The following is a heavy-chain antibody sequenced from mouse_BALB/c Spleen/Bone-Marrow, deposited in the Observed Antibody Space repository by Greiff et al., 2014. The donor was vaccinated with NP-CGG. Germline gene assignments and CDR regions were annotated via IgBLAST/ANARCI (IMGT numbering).Heavy chain of an antibody. Sequence: QVQLKQSGAELVRPGTSVKLSCKTSGYIFTSYWIHWVKQRPGRGLEWIARIYPGTGTTYYNEKFKGKATLTADKSSSTAYMQLSSLKSEDSAVYFCTRADSPSMGYWGQGTSVTVSA. D-gene: IGHD6-1*01. J-gene: IGHJ4*01. V-gene: IGHV1S132*01. CDR2: IYPGTGTT. CDR1: GYIFTSYW. CDR3: TRADSPSMGY.